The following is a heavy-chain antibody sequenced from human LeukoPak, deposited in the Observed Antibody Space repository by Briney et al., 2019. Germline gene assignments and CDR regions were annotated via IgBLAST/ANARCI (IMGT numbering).Heavy chain of an antibody. CDR3: AREGLDCSGGSCYVSFDY. J-gene: IGHJ4*02. Sequence: GGSLRLSCAASGFTVSSNYMSWVRQAPGKGLEWVSVIYSGGSTYYADSVKGRFTISRDNSKNTLYLQMNSLRAEDTAVYYLAREGLDCSGGSCYVSFDYWGQGTLVTVPS. V-gene: IGHV3-66*01. CDR2: IYSGGST. CDR1: GFTVSSNY. D-gene: IGHD2-15*01.